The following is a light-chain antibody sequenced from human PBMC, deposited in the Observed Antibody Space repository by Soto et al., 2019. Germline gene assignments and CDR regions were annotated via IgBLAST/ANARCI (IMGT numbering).Light chain of an antibody. CDR3: QQRSDWSRT. Sequence: EIVLTQSPASLSLSPGERATLSCRANQSVSNFLVWYQQKPGQAPRLLIYDASNRATGIPARFSGSGSGPDFTLTISSLKHEDFAIYYCQQRSDWSRTFGRGTKLEIK. CDR2: DAS. J-gene: IGKJ2*02. V-gene: IGKV3-11*01. CDR1: QSVSNF.